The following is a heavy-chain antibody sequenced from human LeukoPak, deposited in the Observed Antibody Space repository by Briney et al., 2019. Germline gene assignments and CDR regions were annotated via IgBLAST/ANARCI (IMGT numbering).Heavy chain of an antibody. V-gene: IGHV1-18*01. Sequence: ASVKVSCKASVYTFTSYGISWVRQAPGQGLEWMGWISCYNGDTGYQQNVQDRLTVTTDRSTNTVYMELRSLTSDDTAMYYCARRSGSDRRAGTLDIWGQGTMVTVSS. CDR1: VYTFTSYG. CDR3: ARRSGSDRRAGTLDI. J-gene: IGHJ3*02. D-gene: IGHD5-12*01. CDR2: ISCYNGDT.